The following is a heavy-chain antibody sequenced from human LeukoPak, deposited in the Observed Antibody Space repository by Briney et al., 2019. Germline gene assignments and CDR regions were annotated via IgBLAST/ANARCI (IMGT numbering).Heavy chain of an antibody. Sequence: PSETLSLTCTVSGVSISSYYWSWIRQPPGKGLEWIGYIYYSGSTNYNPSLKSRVTISVDTSKNQFSLKLSSVTAADTAVYYCARDGCSGGSCYRGGFDPWGQGTLVTVSS. CDR1: GVSISSYY. CDR2: IYYSGST. J-gene: IGHJ5*02. V-gene: IGHV4-59*01. CDR3: ARDGCSGGSCYRGGFDP. D-gene: IGHD2-15*01.